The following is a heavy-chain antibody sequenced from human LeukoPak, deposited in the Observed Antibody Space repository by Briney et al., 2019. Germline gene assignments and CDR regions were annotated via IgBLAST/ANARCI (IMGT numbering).Heavy chain of an antibody. CDR1: DFTFSSYW. CDR2: INSDGSST. Sequence: GGSLRLSCAASDFTFSSYWMHWLRQAPGKGLVWVSRINSDGSSTSYADSVKGRFTISRNNAKNTLYLQMNSLRAEDTAVYYCARGVGGSDYGGTCFDYWGKGTLVTVSS. D-gene: IGHD4-17*01. J-gene: IGHJ4*02. CDR3: ARGVGGSDYGGTCFDY. V-gene: IGHV3-74*01.